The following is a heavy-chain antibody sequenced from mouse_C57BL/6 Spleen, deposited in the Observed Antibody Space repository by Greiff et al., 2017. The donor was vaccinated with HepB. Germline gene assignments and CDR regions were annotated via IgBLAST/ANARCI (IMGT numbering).Heavy chain of an antibody. CDR3: ARAPLYYYGFAY. J-gene: IGHJ3*01. CDR2: ISSGSSTI. CDR1: GFTFSDYG. Sequence: EVKVEESGGGLVKPGGSLKLSCAASGFTFSDYGMHWVRQAPEKGLEWVAYISSGSSTIYYADTVKGRFTISRDNAKNTLFLQMTSLRSEDTAMYYCARAPLYYYGFAYWGQGTLVTVSA. V-gene: IGHV5-17*01. D-gene: IGHD1-1*01.